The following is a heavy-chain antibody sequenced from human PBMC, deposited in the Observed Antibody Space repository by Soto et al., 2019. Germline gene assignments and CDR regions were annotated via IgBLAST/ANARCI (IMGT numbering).Heavy chain of an antibody. D-gene: IGHD3-22*01. Sequence: PGESLKISCKGSGYNFTTYWISWVRQMPGKGLEYMGKIDPSDSYTTYSPSFQGQVTISVDMSISYAYLQWSSLKASDTAMYYCAKSGYYDSSGSGTYYYYGMDGWGQGTTVTFSS. CDR1: GYNFTTYW. CDR2: IDPSDSYT. CDR3: AKSGYYDSSGSGTYYYYGMDG. V-gene: IGHV5-10-1*01. J-gene: IGHJ6*02.